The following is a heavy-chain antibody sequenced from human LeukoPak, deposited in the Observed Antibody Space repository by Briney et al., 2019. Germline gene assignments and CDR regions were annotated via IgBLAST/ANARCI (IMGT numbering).Heavy chain of an antibody. V-gene: IGHV1-2*02. J-gene: IGHJ5*02. CDR3: ARADRLDGGPYLIGP. D-gene: IGHD2-21*01. CDR1: GYSFTDYY. CDR2: INPNSGGT. Sequence: ASVTVSCKPSGYSFTDYYMHWVRQAPGQGLEWMGWINPNSGGTSSAQKFQGRVTMTRDTSITTVYMEVSWLTSDDTAIYYCARADRLDGGPYLIGPWGQGTLVTVS.